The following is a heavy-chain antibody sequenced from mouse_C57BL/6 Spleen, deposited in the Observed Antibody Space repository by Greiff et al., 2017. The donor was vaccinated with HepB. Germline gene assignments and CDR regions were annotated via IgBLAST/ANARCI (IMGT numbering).Heavy chain of an antibody. CDR2: INPNNGGT. V-gene: IGHV1-18*01. Sequence: EVQLQQSGPELVKPGASVKIPCKASGYTFTDYNMDWVKQSHGKSLEWIGDINPNNGGTIYNQKFKGKATLTVDKSSSTAYMELSSLTSEDTAVYDCARRITIRGYAMDYWGQGTSVTVSS. CDR3: ARRITIRGYAMDY. D-gene: IGHD1-3*01. J-gene: IGHJ4*01. CDR1: GYTFTDYN.